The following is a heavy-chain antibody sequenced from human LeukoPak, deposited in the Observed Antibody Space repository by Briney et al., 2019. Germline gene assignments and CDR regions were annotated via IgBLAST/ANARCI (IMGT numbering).Heavy chain of an antibody. CDR1: GYTLTELS. D-gene: IGHD6-13*01. J-gene: IGHJ3*02. CDR3: ASLGTGIAAGKHAFDI. CDR2: FDPEDGET. Sequence: ASVKVSCKVSGYTLTELSMHWVRQAPGKGLEWMGGFDPEDGETIYAQKFQGRVTMTEDTSTDTAYMELSSPRSEDTAVYYCASLGTGIAAGKHAFDIWGQGTMVTVSS. V-gene: IGHV1-24*01.